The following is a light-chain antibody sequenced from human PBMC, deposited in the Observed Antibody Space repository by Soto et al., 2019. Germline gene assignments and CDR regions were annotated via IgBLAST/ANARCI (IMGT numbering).Light chain of an antibody. CDR1: QSVSSY. J-gene: IGKJ5*01. CDR3: QQRSNWPVT. CDR2: DAS. Sequence: EIVLTQSPATLSLSPGERATLSCRASQSVSSYLAWYQQKPGQAPRLLIFDASNRATGIPARFSASGSGTDVALTISSLATEDFAVYFFQQRSNWPVTFGEGKPLDIK. V-gene: IGKV3-11*01.